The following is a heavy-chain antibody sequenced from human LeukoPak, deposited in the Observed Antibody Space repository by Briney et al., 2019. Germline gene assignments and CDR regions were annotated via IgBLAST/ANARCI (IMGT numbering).Heavy chain of an antibody. D-gene: IGHD3-9*01. CDR1: GGSISSYY. V-gene: IGHV4-59*08. CDR2: IYYSGST. J-gene: IGHJ4*02. CDR3: ARAIGGGILRYFDWLDY. Sequence: SETLSLTCTVSGGSISSYYWSWIRQPPGKVLEWIGYIYYSGSTNYNPSLKSRVTISVDTSKNQFSLKLSSVTAADTAVYYCARAIGGGILRYFDWLDYWGQGTLVTVSS.